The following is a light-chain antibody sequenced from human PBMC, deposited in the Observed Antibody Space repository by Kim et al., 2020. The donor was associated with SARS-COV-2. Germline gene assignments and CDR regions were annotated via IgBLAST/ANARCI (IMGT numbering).Light chain of an antibody. Sequence: DIVMTQSPDSLAVSLGERATIHCKSSQSVLYSSNNKNYLAWYQQKPGQPPKLLIFWASTRESGVPDRFSGSGSGTDFTLTISSLQAEDVAVYYCHQYYSTRETFGQGTKVDIK. J-gene: IGKJ1*01. CDR2: WAS. V-gene: IGKV4-1*01. CDR1: QSVLYSSNNKNY. CDR3: HQYYSTRET.